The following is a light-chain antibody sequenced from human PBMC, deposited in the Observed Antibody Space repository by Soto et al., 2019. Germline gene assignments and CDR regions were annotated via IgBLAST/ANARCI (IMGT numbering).Light chain of an antibody. CDR3: QQRSKWPLT. Sequence: EIVLTQSPVTLSLSPGERATLSCRASQSVTDFLAWYQQKPGQAPRLLIYDASNRATGIPARFSGSGSGTDFTLTISSLEPEDFAVYYCQQRSKWPLTFGARTKVDIK. CDR2: DAS. J-gene: IGKJ4*01. V-gene: IGKV3-11*01. CDR1: QSVTDF.